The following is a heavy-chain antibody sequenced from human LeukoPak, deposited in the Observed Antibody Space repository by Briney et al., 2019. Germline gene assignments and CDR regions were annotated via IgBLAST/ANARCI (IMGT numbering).Heavy chain of an antibody. CDR1: GGSISSYY. V-gene: IGHV4-59*12. Sequence: SETLSLTCTVSGGSISSYYWSWIRQPPGKGLEWIGYIYYSGSTNYNPSLKSRVTISVDTSKNQFSLKLSSVTAADTAVYYCARLARYSSGWYPPRRDYWGQGTLVTVSS. CDR2: IYYSGST. D-gene: IGHD6-19*01. CDR3: ARLARYSSGWYPPRRDY. J-gene: IGHJ4*02.